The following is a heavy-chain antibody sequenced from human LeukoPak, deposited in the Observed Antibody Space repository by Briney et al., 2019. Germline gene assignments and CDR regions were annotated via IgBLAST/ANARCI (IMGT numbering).Heavy chain of an antibody. D-gene: IGHD6-13*01. J-gene: IGHJ3*02. CDR3: ARGSIAAAGRDAFDI. CDR2: IGTAGDT. V-gene: IGHV3-13*01. Sequence: PGGSLRLSCAASGFTFSSYDTHWVRQATGKGLEWVSAIGTAGDTYYPGSVKGRFTISRENAKNSLYLQMNSLRAGDTAVYYCARGSIAAAGRDAFDIWGQGTMVTVSS. CDR1: GFTFSSYD.